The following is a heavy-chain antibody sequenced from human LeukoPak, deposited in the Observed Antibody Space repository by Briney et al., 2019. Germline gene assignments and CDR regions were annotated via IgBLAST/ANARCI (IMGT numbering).Heavy chain of an antibody. CDR2: INHSGST. D-gene: IGHD3-16*02. CDR1: GGSVSSGSYY. Sequence: SETLSLTCTVSGGSVSSGSYYWSWIRQPPGKGLEWIGEINHSGSTNYNPSLKSRVTISVDTSKNQFSLKLSSVTAADTAVYYCARRVNKEVWGSYRHNWFDPWGQGTLVTVSS. V-gene: IGHV4-34*01. CDR3: ARRVNKEVWGSYRHNWFDP. J-gene: IGHJ5*02.